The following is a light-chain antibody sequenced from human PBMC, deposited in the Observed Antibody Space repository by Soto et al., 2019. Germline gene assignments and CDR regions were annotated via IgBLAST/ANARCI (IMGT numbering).Light chain of an antibody. V-gene: IGLV2-8*01. CDR1: SSDVCGYNY. CDR2: EVS. Sequence: QSALTQPPSASGSPGQSVTISCTGTSSDVCGYNYVSWYQQHPGKAPKLMIYEVSKRPSGVPDRFSGSKSGNTASLTVSGLQADDEADYYCNSYAGSNNWVFGGGTKVTVL. J-gene: IGLJ3*02. CDR3: NSYAGSNNWV.